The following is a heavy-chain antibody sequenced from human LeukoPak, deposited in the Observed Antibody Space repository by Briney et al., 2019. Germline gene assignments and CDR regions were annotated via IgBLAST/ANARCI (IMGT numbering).Heavy chain of an antibody. CDR2: ISGSGGST. J-gene: IGHJ4*02. D-gene: IGHD3-22*01. V-gene: IGHV3-23*01. CDR1: GFTFSSYG. Sequence: GGSLRLSCAASGFTFSSYGMSWVRQAPGKGLEWVSAISGSGGSTYYADSVKGRFTISRDNSKNTLYLQMNSLRTADTAVYFCAKEAQYYYDSSAYYDYWGQGTLVTVSS. CDR3: AKEAQYYYDSSAYYDY.